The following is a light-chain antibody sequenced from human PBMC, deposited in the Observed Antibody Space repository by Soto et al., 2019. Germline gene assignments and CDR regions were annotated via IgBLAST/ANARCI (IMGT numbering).Light chain of an antibody. V-gene: IGKV3-20*01. CDR3: PQYGSSPRT. CDR2: GAS. J-gene: IGKJ1*01. Sequence: EIVLTQSPGTLSLSPGERATLSCRASQSVSSSYLAWYQQKPGQAPRLLIYGASSRATGIPDRFSGSGSGTDFTLTISRLEPEDFAVYYCPQYGSSPRTFCQGTKVEIK. CDR1: QSVSSSY.